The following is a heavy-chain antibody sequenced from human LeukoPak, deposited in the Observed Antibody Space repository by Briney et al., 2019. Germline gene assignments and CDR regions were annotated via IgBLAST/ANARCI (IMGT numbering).Heavy chain of an antibody. D-gene: IGHD4-17*01. V-gene: IGHV4-31*03. CDR3: ARGPTYGDYVAYFDY. CDR2: IYYSGST. Sequence: PSETLSLTCTVSGGSISSGGYYWSWIRQHPGKGPEWIGYIYYSGSTYYNPSLKSRVTISVDTSKNQFSLKLSSVTAADTAVYYCARGPTYGDYVAYFDYWGQGTLVTVSS. CDR1: GGSISSGGYY. J-gene: IGHJ4*02.